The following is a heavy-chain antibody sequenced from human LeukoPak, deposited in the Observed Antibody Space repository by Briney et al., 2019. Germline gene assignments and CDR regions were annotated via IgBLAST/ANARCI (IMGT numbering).Heavy chain of an antibody. CDR3: GRVDSYEAFDI. V-gene: IGHV5-51*01. Sequence: GESLKIFCKGSGYSFTSYWIGWVRQMPGKGLEWMGIIYPGDSDTRYSPSFQGQVTFSADKSDSTAYLQWSSLKASDTAMYYCGRVDSYEAFDIWGRGTMVTVSS. J-gene: IGHJ3*02. CDR2: IYPGDSDT. D-gene: IGHD5-18*01. CDR1: GYSFTSYW.